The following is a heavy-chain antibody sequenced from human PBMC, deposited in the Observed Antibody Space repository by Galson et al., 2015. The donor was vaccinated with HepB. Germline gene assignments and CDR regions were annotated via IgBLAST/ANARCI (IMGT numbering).Heavy chain of an antibody. D-gene: IGHD2-8*01. J-gene: IGHJ4*02. CDR3: ARTIYPDIVLLIA. Sequence: SLRLSCAASGFTVSSNYMSWVRQAPGKGLEWVSVIYIGGSTYYADSVKGRFTISRDNSKNTLYLQMNSLRAEDTAVYYCARTIYPDIVLLIAWGQGTLVTVSS. CDR2: IYIGGST. CDR1: GFTVSSNY. V-gene: IGHV3-66*01.